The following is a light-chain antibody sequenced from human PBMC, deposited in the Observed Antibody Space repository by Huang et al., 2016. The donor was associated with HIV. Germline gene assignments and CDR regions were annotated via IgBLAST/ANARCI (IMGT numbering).Light chain of an antibody. CDR1: QNINTF. CDR3: QQSYRTPYT. CDR2: SAS. Sequence: DIQMTQSPSSLSTFVGDRVTITCRASQNINTFLHWYQEKPGKAPRLLIYSASSLEDGVPSRFSGSASGTEFTLTISNLRPDDFATYYCQQSYRTPYTFGQGTKLDI. V-gene: IGKV1-39*01. J-gene: IGKJ2*01.